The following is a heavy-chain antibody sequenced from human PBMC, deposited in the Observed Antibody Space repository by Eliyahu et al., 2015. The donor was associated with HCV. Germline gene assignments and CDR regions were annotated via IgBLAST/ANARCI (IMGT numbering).Heavy chain of an antibody. J-gene: IGHJ3*02. CDR1: GYTFTNYY. Sequence: QVQLMQSGAEVKKPGASVKVSCKASGYTFTNYYIHWVRQAPGQGLEGMGWINPKSGDTNFAQKFQGWVTPTRDTSIGTAYMELSRLRSDDTAVYYCARGGRSYSSSWYSVTEGIDAFEIWGQGTMVTVSS. CDR2: INPKSGDT. CDR3: ARGGRSYSSSWYSVTEGIDAFEI. D-gene: IGHD6-13*01. V-gene: IGHV1-2*04.